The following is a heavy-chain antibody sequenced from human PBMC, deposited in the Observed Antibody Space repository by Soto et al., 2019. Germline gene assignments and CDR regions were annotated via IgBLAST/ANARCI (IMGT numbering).Heavy chain of an antibody. V-gene: IGHV4-59*01. D-gene: IGHD1-26*01. CDR2: THGSGIT. CDR3: ASYIEGGGGRGY. CDR1: GGSITGYH. Sequence: QVQLQESGPGLVKPSETLSLTCTVSGGSITGYHWSWIRQPPGKGLEWIGYTHGSGITNYNPSLPGRVTQSVDTSKNHFSLKLSSVTASDTAVYYCASYIEGGGGRGYWGQGHLLTVSS. J-gene: IGHJ4*02.